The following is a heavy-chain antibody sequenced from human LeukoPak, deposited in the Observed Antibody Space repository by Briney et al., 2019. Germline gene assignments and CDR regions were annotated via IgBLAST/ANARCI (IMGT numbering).Heavy chain of an antibody. V-gene: IGHV3-15*01. CDR1: GFTFTNAW. J-gene: IGHJ4*02. Sequence: GGSLRLSCAASGFTFTNAWMSWVRQAPGKGLEWVGRIKSKTEGGTTDYVAPVKGRFTISRDDSKNMLNLQMNSLKTEDTGVYYCTAGTYGSGTYGFDYWGQGTLVTVSS. CDR2: IKSKTEGGTT. D-gene: IGHD3-10*01. CDR3: TAGTYGSGTYGFDY.